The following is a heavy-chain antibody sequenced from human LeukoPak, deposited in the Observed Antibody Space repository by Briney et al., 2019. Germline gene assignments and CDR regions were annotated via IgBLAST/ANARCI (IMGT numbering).Heavy chain of an antibody. Sequence: ASVKVSCKASGYTFTGYYMHWVRQAPGQGLEWMGWINPNSGGTNYAQKFQGRVTMTRDTSISTAYMELSRLRSDDTAVYYCAERKRYCCEGLGVAFDIWGQGTMVTVPS. V-gene: IGHV1-2*02. CDR2: INPNSGGT. D-gene: IGHD3-3*01. CDR3: AERKRYCCEGLGVAFDI. J-gene: IGHJ3*02. CDR1: GYTFTGYY.